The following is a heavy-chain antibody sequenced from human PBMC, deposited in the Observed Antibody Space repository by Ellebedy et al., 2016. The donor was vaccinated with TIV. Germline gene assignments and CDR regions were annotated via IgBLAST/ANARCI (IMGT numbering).Heavy chain of an antibody. D-gene: IGHD1-26*01. Sequence: AASVKVSCKASGGRFSSYVISWVRQAPGQGLEWMGGIIPVLETPNYAQKFQGRLTVSADKSTNTAYMELSSLTSEDTAVYYCAADLASVGQWGQGTLVIVSS. CDR1: GGRFSSYV. J-gene: IGHJ1*01. CDR2: IIPVLETP. CDR3: AADLASVGQ. V-gene: IGHV1-69*10.